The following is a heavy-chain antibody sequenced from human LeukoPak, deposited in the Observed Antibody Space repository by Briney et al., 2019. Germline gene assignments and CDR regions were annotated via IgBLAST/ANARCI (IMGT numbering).Heavy chain of an antibody. CDR2: IYYSGST. D-gene: IGHD3-9*01. V-gene: IGHV4-59*01. CDR3: ARVGYFDWLLSRYYGMDV. CDR1: GGSISSYY. J-gene: IGHJ6*02. Sequence: ETLALTCTVSGGSISSYYWSWIRQPPGEGLEWIGYIYYSGSTNYNPSRKGRVSISVDTSKNQFSLKLSSVTAADTAVYYCARVGYFDWLLSRYYGMDVWGQRTTHTVSS.